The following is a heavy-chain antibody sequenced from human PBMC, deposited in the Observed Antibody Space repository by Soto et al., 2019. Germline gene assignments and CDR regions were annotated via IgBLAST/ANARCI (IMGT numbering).Heavy chain of an antibody. J-gene: IGHJ5*02. D-gene: IGHD1-26*01. CDR3: ARHTWQLQSRYNLFAP. V-gene: IGHV4-59*08. CDR2: IYYSGST. Sequence: SETLSLTCTVSGGSISSYYWSWIRQPPGKGLEWIGYIYYSGSTNYNPSLKSRVTISVDTSKNQFSLKLSSVTAADTAVYYCARHTWQLQSRYNLFAPWRQGTLVTVS. CDR1: GGSISSYY.